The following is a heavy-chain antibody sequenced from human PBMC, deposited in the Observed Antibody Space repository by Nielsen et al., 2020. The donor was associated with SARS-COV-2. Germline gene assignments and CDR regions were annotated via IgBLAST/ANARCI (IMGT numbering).Heavy chain of an antibody. CDR1: GGSVSSGSYY. D-gene: IGHD4-17*01. V-gene: IGHV2-70*16. CDR3: ARTHPYGPFDY. CDR2: IDWDDDK. Sequence: TLSLTCTVSGGSVSSGSYYWSWIRQPPGKALEWLARIDWDDDKFYSTSLKTRLTISKDTSKNQVVLTMTNMDPVDTATYYCARTHPYGPFDYWGQGTLVTVSS. J-gene: IGHJ4*02.